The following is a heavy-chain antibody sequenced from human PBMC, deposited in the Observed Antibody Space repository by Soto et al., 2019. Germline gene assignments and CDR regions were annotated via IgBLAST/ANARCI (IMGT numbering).Heavy chain of an antibody. CDR2: ISSSNSYI. Sequence: PVGSLRLSCAAPGFTFSSYSINWVRQAPGKGLEWVSSISSSNSYIYYADSVKGRFTISRANAKNSLYLQMNSLRAEDTAVYYCARGSLGSSWSLWGQGTLVTVSS. D-gene: IGHD6-13*01. V-gene: IGHV3-21*01. CDR1: GFTFSSYS. CDR3: ARGSLGSSWSL. J-gene: IGHJ4*02.